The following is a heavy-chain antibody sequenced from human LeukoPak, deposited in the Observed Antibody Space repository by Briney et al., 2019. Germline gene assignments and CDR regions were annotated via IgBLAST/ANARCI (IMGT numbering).Heavy chain of an antibody. CDR2: IYYSGST. J-gene: IGHJ6*02. V-gene: IGHV4-30-4*01. CDR1: GVSISSGDYY. CDR3: ARDQDYGDYGMDV. Sequence: PSETLSLTCTVSGVSISSGDYYWSWIRQPPGKGLEWIGYIYYSGSTYYNPSLKSRVTISVDTSKNQFSLKLSSVTAADTAVYYCARDQDYGDYGMDVWGQGTTVTVSS. D-gene: IGHD4-17*01.